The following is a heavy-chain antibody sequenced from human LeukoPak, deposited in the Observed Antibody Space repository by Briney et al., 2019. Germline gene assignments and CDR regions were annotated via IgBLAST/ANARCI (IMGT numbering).Heavy chain of an antibody. CDR2: INHSGST. CDR1: GGSFSGYY. J-gene: IGHJ4*02. V-gene: IGHV4-34*01. Sequence: ETLSVTWAVYGGSFSGYYWSWIRQPPGKGLEWIGEINHSGSTNYNPSLKSRVTISVDTSKNQFSLKLSSVTAADTAVYYCARVGLLLLDYWGQGTLVTVSS. D-gene: IGHD2-15*01. CDR3: ARVGLLLLDY.